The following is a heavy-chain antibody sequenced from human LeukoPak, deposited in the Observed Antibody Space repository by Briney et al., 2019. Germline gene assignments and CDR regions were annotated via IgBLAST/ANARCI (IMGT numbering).Heavy chain of an antibody. V-gene: IGHV3-23*01. J-gene: IGHJ6*03. CDR3: AKAGPYGSGSYYPNYYYYYYMDV. Sequence: PGGSLRLSCAASGFTFSRYAMSWVRQAPGKGLEWVAAISGSGGSTYYADSVRGRVTISRDNSKQPLYLQTNSLRAEDTAVYYCAKAGPYGSGSYYPNYYYYYYMDVWGKGTTVTVSS. D-gene: IGHD3-10*01. CDR2: ISGSGGST. CDR1: GFTFSRYA.